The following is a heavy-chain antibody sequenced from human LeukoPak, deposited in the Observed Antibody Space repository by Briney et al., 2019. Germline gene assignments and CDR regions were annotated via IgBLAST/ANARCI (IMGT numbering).Heavy chain of an antibody. D-gene: IGHD3-22*01. J-gene: IGHJ4*02. CDR2: ISWNSGSI. Sequence: GRSLRLSCAASGFTFDDYAMYWVRQAPGKGLEWVSGISWNSGSIGYADSVKGRFTISRDNAKNSLYLHLNSLRTEDTAVYYCAREQWFRWEYWGQGVLVTVSA. V-gene: IGHV3-9*01. CDR1: GFTFDDYA. CDR3: AREQWFRWEY.